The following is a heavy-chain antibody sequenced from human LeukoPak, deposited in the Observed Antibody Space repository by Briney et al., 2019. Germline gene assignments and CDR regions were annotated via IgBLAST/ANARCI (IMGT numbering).Heavy chain of an antibody. Sequence: PSQTLSLTCTVSGRSISSGSYYWRWIRQPAGKGLEWIVRIYTRGSTNYNPSLKTRVTISVDTSKNQFSLKLSSVTAADTAVYYCASPRHSSSGFDYGGQGTLVTASS. CDR2: IYTRGST. J-gene: IGHJ4*02. CDR1: GRSISSGSYY. V-gene: IGHV4-61*02. D-gene: IGHD6-6*01. CDR3: ASPRHSSSGFDY.